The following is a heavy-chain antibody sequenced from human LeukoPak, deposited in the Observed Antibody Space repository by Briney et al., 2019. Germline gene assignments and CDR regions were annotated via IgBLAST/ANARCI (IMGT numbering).Heavy chain of an antibody. Sequence: ASVKVSCKASGYTFTGYYMHWVRQAPGQGLEWMGWINPNSGGTNYAQKFQGRVTMTRDTSISTAYMELSRLRSGDTAVYYCAREVYCSSTSCPRAFDIWGQGTMVTVSS. J-gene: IGHJ3*02. CDR2: INPNSGGT. V-gene: IGHV1-2*02. CDR3: AREVYCSSTSCPRAFDI. CDR1: GYTFTGYY. D-gene: IGHD2-2*01.